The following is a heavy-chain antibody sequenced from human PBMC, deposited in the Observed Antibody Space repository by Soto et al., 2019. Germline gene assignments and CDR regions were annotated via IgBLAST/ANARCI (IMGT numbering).Heavy chain of an antibody. J-gene: IGHJ4*02. Sequence: ESGGGLVQPGGSLRLSCAASGFTFSGYSMFWVRQAPGKGLEYVSAINTNGVNTFYAKSVKGRFTISRDNSKNTMYLQMGSLRVEDMAVYYCARGRVEDSSGWATYFDYWGQGTLVTVSS. V-gene: IGHV3-64*01. CDR2: INTNGVNT. D-gene: IGHD6-19*01. CDR1: GFTFSGYS. CDR3: ARGRVEDSSGWATYFDY.